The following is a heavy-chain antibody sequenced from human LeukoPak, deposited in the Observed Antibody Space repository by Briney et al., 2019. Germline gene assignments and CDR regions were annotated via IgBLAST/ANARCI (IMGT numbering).Heavy chain of an antibody. CDR2: INPNSGAT. CDR3: ARAHLIAAAGYNWFDP. CDR1: GYTFTAFY. V-gene: IGHV1-2*02. J-gene: IGHJ5*02. D-gene: IGHD6-13*01. Sequence: GASVKVSCKASGYTFTAFYMHWVRQAPGQGLEWMGWINPNSGATNCAQKFQGRVTMTRDTSISTAYMELSRLRSDDTAVYYCARAHLIAAAGYNWFDPWGQGTLVTVSS.